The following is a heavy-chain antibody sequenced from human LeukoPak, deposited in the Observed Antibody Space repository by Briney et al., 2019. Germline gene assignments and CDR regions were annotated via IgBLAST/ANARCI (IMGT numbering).Heavy chain of an antibody. Sequence: ASVKVSCKTSGYTFTSYYIHWVRQGPGQGLEWMGIINPSGGSTSYAQKFQGRVTMTRDMSTSTVYMYLSSLRSEDTAVYYCARDSLYGVVDYWGQGTLVTVSS. V-gene: IGHV1-46*01. CDR1: GYTFTSYY. CDR3: ARDSLYGVVDY. CDR2: INPSGGST. J-gene: IGHJ4*02. D-gene: IGHD4-17*01.